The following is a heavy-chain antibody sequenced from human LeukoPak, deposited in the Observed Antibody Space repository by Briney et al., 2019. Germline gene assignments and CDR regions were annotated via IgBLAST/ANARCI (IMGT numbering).Heavy chain of an antibody. J-gene: IGHJ4*02. Sequence: PSETLSLTCAVSGASIGSYYWSWIRQPAGKGLEWIGLIDTSGSNNYNLSLKSRVTMSLDTSKNQFSLKLTSVTAADTAVYYCARETYDSRGYTLDYWGQGTLVTVSS. D-gene: IGHD3-22*01. CDR3: ARETYDSRGYTLDY. CDR2: IDTSGSN. V-gene: IGHV4-4*07. CDR1: GASIGSYY.